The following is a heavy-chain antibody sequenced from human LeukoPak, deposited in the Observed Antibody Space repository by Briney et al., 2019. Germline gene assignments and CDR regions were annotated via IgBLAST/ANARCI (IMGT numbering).Heavy chain of an antibody. V-gene: IGHV4-59*08. D-gene: IGHD4-17*01. CDR1: GGSISSYY. J-gene: IGHJ6*03. CDR2: IYYSGST. Sequence: PSETLSLTCTVSGGSISSYYWSWIRQPPGKGLEWIGYIYYSGSTNYNPSLKSRVIISVDTSKNQFSLKLSSVTAADTAVYYCARQGVGTYDYGDEGYYMDVWGKGTTVTISS. CDR3: ARQGVGTYDYGDEGYYMDV.